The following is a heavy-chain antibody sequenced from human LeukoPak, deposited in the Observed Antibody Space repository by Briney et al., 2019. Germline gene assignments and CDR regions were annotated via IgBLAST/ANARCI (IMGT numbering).Heavy chain of an antibody. Sequence: SETLSLTCTVSGGSISTYYWNWIRQPPGKGLEWIGYIYHSGSTNYNPSLKSRVTISVDTSKNQFSLKLSSVTAADTAVYYCARGLPAGWFRSYYYYGMDVWGQGTTVTVSS. CDR2: IYHSGST. J-gene: IGHJ6*02. CDR1: GGSISTYY. D-gene: IGHD2-15*01. V-gene: IGHV4-59*12. CDR3: ARGLPAGWFRSYYYYGMDV.